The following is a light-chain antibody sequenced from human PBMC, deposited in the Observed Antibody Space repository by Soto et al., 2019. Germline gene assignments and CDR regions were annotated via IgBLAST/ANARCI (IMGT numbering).Light chain of an antibody. Sequence: DIQMTQSPSSLSPSVGDRVTITRRASQTINNYLKWYQQKPGKAPKLLIYAASSLQSVVPSRFSGSGSGTHFTLTINSLEPEDFATCYCQQSYNTPVTFGRGTKVDI. CDR3: QQSYNTPVT. V-gene: IGKV1-39*01. CDR1: QTINNY. CDR2: AAS. J-gene: IGKJ3*01.